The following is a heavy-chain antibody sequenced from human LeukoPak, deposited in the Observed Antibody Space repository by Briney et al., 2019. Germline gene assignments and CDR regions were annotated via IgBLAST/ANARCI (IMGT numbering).Heavy chain of an antibody. J-gene: IGHJ4*02. CDR3: APRVVVITAPFDY. V-gene: IGHV3-30*02. D-gene: IGHD2-21*01. CDR2: IRYDGTNK. CDR1: GFTFSSYG. Sequence: GGSLRLSCAASGFTFSSYGMHWVRQAPGKGLEWVAFIRYDGTNKYYADSVKGRFTISRDNSKNTLYLQMNSLRAEDTAVYYCAPRVVVITAPFDYWGQGTLATVSS.